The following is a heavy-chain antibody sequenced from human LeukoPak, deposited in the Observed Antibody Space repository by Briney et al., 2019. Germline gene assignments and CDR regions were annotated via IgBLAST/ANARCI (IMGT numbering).Heavy chain of an antibody. V-gene: IGHV3-23*01. CDR3: AKDHMSSPVTYGYSFDS. J-gene: IGHJ4*02. CDR2: ISGSGVST. Sequence: GGSLRLSCAASGFTFNIYAMNWVRQAPGKGLEWVAAISGSGVSTRDADSVKGRFTISRDNSKNTLYLQMSSLRAEGTAVYYCAKDHMSSPVTYGYSFDSWGQGTRVTVSS. CDR1: GFTFNIYA. D-gene: IGHD5-18*01.